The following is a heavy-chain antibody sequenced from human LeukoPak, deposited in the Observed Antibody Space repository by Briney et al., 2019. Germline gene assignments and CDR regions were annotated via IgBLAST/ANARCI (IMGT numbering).Heavy chain of an antibody. V-gene: IGHV1-18*04. CDR1: GYTFTSYG. J-gene: IGHJ4*02. Sequence: ASVKVSCRASGYTFTSYGISWVRQAPGQGLGWMGWISAYNGNTNYAQKLQGRVTMTTDTSTSTAYMELRSLRSDDTAVYYCARGGNRYSGYDCAYWGQGTLVTVSS. CDR2: ISAYNGNT. D-gene: IGHD5-12*01. CDR3: ARGGNRYSGYDCAY.